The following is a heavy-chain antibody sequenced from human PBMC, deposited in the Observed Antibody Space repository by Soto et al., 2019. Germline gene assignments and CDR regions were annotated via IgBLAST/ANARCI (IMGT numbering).Heavy chain of an antibody. J-gene: IGHJ6*02. D-gene: IGHD3-10*02. Sequence: QVQLVESGGGVVQPGRSLRLSCAASGFTFTNYAIHWVRQAPGKGLEWVAVIAHDGSYKLYADSVKGRFTISRDTSDDTVHLQLSSLRIEDTGVYYCSRDWTSDVRILLTYHGPDVWGQGATVTVSS. CDR1: GFTFTNYA. V-gene: IGHV3-30-3*01. CDR3: SRDWTSDVRILLTYHGPDV. CDR2: IAHDGSYK.